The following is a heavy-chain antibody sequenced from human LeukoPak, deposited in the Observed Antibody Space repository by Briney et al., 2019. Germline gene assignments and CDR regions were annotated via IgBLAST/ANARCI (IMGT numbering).Heavy chain of an antibody. CDR2: ISDSGGTT. D-gene: IGHD1-26*01. Sequence: GTLRLSCAASGFTFSSYAMSWVRQAPGKGLQWVSGISDSGGTTYYTDSGKGRFTISRDTSKNTLDLQMNSLTAADTAVYYFARRSGPKRYFDYWGQGALVTVSS. J-gene: IGHJ4*02. CDR3: ARRSGPKRYFDY. CDR1: GFTFSSYA. V-gene: IGHV3-23*01.